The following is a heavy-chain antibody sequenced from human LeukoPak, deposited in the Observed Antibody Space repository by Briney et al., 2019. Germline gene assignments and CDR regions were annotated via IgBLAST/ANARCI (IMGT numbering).Heavy chain of an antibody. CDR2: IIPSAGRT. CDR3: AREYSGGNFDY. J-gene: IGHJ4*01. Sequence: ASVKVSCKASGCTFTSYYIHWVRQAPGQGLEWVGIIIPSAGRTNYAQKLRGRGSMTTDMSTSTVYMELSSLRSEDTAVYYCAREYSGGNFDYWGQGTLVTVSS. V-gene: IGHV1-46*04. D-gene: IGHD2-15*01. CDR1: GCTFTSYY.